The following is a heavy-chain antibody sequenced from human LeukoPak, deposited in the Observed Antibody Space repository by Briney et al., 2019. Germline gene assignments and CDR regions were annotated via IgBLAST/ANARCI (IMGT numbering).Heavy chain of an antibody. CDR1: GGSFSGYY. J-gene: IGHJ6*03. CDR2: INHSGST. Sequence: SETLSLTCAVYGGSFSGYYWSWIRQPPGKGLEWIGEINHSGSTNYNPSLKSRVTISVDTSKNQFSLKLSSVTAADTAVYYCARVNDGDRYYYYYYMDVWGKGTTVTVSS. V-gene: IGHV4-34*01. D-gene: IGHD4-17*01. CDR3: ARVNDGDRYYYYYYMDV.